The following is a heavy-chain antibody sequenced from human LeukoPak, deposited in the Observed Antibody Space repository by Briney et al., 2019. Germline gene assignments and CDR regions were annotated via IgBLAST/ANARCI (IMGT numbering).Heavy chain of an antibody. CDR1: EGSVSSES. CDR2: IIPIFGTA. CDR3: ASIAARHYYYYYMDV. D-gene: IGHD6-6*01. Sequence: VKVSPLAAEGSVSSESSSRVSPAPEKGLEWMGGIIPIFGTANYAQKFQGRVTITTDESTSTAYMELSSLRSEDTAVYYCASIAARHYYYYYMDVWGKGTTVTVSS. J-gene: IGHJ6*03. V-gene: IGHV1-69*05.